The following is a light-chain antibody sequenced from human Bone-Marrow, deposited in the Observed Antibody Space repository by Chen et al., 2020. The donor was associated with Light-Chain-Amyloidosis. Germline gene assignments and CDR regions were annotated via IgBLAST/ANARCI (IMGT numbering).Light chain of an antibody. CDR1: SSDIGDYNY. J-gene: IGLJ1*01. CDR2: DVN. CDR3: CSYAGSVSYV. V-gene: IGLV2-11*01. Sequence: QSALTQPPPVCGSPGQSGTLSCTGTSSDIGDYNYASWYQKNPGEAPKLMIYDVNKRPSGVPDRFSGSKSGNTASLTISGLQAEDETDYYCCSYAGSVSYVFGTGTKVTV.